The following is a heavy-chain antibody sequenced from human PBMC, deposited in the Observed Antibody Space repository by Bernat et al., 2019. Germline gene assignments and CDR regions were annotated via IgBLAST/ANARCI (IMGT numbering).Heavy chain of an antibody. V-gene: IGHV4-34*01. CDR1: GGSFSGYY. J-gene: IGHJ4*01. CDR2: SSHSGST. Sequence: QVQLQQWGAGLLKPSETLSLKCAVYGGSFSGYYWTWIRQPPGKGLEWIGESSHSGSTNYNPSLKSRVTISVDTSKNQFSLKLSSVTAADTAVYYCARGVRRVAAAGSPPDFDSWGHGTLVTVSS. D-gene: IGHD6-13*01. CDR3: ARGVRRVAAAGSPPDFDS.